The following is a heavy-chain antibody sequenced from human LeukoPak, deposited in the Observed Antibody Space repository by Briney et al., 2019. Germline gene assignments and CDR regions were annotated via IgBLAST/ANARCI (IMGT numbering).Heavy chain of an antibody. V-gene: IGHV4-30-2*01. CDR2: IYHSGST. Sequence: PSETLSLTCTVSGGSISSGGYYWSWIRQPPGKGLEWIGYIYHSGSTYYNPSLKSRVTISVDRSKNQFSLKLSSVTAADTAVYYCARDHSGGALDYWGQGTLVTVSS. CDR3: ARDHSGGALDY. J-gene: IGHJ4*02. D-gene: IGHD3-16*01. CDR1: GGSISSGGYY.